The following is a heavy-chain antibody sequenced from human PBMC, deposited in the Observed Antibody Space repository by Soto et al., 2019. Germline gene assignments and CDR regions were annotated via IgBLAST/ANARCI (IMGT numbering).Heavy chain of an antibody. J-gene: IGHJ4*02. CDR2: INAGNGNT. V-gene: IGHV1-3*01. CDR3: ARSSGYYCVDY. Sequence: QVQLVQSGAEVKKPGASVKVSCKASGYTFTSYAMHWVRQAPGQRLEWMGWINAGNGNTKYSQKFRGRVTITRDTSASTAYMELSRLRSEDTAVYYCARSSGYYCVDYWGQGTLVTVSS. CDR1: GYTFTSYA. D-gene: IGHD3-22*01.